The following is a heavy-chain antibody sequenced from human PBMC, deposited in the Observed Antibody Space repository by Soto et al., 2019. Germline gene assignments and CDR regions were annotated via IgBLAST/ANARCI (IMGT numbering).Heavy chain of an antibody. J-gene: IGHJ5*02. Sequence: GSLRLSCAASGFTFSSYWMHWVRQAPGKGLVWVSRINSDGSSTSYADSVKGRFTISRDNAKNTLYLQMNSLRAEDTAVYYCARARTGGWFDPWGQGTLVTVSS. V-gene: IGHV3-74*01. CDR1: GFTFSSYW. D-gene: IGHD3-16*01. CDR3: ARARTGGWFDP. CDR2: INSDGSST.